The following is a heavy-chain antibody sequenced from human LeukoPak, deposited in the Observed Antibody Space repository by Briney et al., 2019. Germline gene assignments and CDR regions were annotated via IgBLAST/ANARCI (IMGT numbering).Heavy chain of an antibody. CDR2: MNPNSGNT. Sequence: GASVKVSCKASGYTFTSYDINWVRQATGQGLEWMGWMNPNSGNTGYAQKFQGRVTMTRNTSISTAYMELSSLRSEDTAVYYCARGGYSYGYDGMDVWGQGTTVTVSS. CDR1: GYTFTSYD. V-gene: IGHV1-8*01. CDR3: ARGGYSYGYDGMDV. J-gene: IGHJ6*02. D-gene: IGHD5-18*01.